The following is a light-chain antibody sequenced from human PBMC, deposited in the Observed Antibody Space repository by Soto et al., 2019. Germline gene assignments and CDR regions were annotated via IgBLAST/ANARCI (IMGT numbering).Light chain of an antibody. CDR1: QTISSW. J-gene: IGKJ1*01. CDR3: QHYNSYSEA. CDR2: KAS. V-gene: IGKV1-5*03. Sequence: DIQMTQSPSTLSGSVGDRVTITCRASQTISSWLAWYQQKPGKAPKLLIYKASTLKSVVPSRFSGSGSGTEFTLTISSLQPDDFATYYCQHYNSYSEAFGQGSKVDI.